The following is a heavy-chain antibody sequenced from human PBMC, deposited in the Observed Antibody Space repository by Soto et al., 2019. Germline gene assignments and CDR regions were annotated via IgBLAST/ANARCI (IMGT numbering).Heavy chain of an antibody. Sequence: GGSLRLSCAASGFTFSSYSMNWVRQAPGKGLERVSSISSSSSYIYYADSVKGRFTISRDNAKNSLYLQMNSLRAEDTAVYYCARDNDFWSGYSTETFDYWGQGTLVTLS. CDR3: ARDNDFWSGYSTETFDY. CDR2: ISSSSSYI. V-gene: IGHV3-21*01. D-gene: IGHD3-3*01. J-gene: IGHJ4*02. CDR1: GFTFSSYS.